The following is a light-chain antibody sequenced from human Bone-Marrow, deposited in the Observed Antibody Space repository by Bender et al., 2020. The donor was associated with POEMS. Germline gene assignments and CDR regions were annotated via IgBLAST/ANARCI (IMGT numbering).Light chain of an antibody. CDR3: SSYARSKTLI. CDR1: SSDVGGYDY. CDR2: EVS. Sequence: QSALSQPASVSGSPGQSITISCTGTSSDVGGYDYVSWYQQYPGKAPKLMIFEVSKRPSGVSNRFSGSKSGNTASLTISGLQAEDEADYYCSSYARSKTLIFGAGTRLTVL. V-gene: IGLV2-14*01. J-gene: IGLJ2*01.